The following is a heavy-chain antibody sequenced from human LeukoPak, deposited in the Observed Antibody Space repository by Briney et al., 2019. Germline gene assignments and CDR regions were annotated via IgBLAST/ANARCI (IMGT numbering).Heavy chain of an antibody. CDR2: INPSGGST. D-gene: IGHD1-26*01. Sequence: ASVKVSCKASGYSFTGYYMHWVRQAPGQGLEWMGIINPSGGSTSYAQKFQGRVTMTRDMSTSTVYMELSSLRSEDTAVYFCARDYEGVEGPTRDYWGQGTLVTVSS. V-gene: IGHV1-46*01. CDR3: ARDYEGVEGPTRDY. J-gene: IGHJ4*02. CDR1: GYSFTGYY.